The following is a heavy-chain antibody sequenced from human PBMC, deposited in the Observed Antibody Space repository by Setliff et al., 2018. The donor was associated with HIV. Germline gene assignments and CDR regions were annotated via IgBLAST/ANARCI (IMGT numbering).Heavy chain of an antibody. CDR1: GGSFSGYY. V-gene: IGHV4-34*01. D-gene: IGHD1-26*01. CDR3: AGGPGTTSIDY. Sequence: PSETLSLTCAVYGGSFSGYYWSWIRQPPGKGLEWIGEINHSGSTNYNMSLWSRVTISLDASRNQFSLELISVTAADTAVYYCAGGPGTTSIDYWAHGTLVTVSS. J-gene: IGHJ4*01. CDR2: INHSGST.